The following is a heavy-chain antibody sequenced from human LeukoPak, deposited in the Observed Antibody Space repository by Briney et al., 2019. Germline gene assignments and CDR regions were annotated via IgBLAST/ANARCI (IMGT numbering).Heavy chain of an antibody. D-gene: IGHD3-22*01. Sequence: ASVKVSCKASGYTFTSYAMNWVRQAPGQGLEWMGWINTNTGNPTYAQGFTGRFVFSLDTSVSTAYLQISSLKAEDTAVYYCARRAGMRDSSGYYQYLGYYYMDVWGKGTTVTVSS. V-gene: IGHV7-4-1*02. CDR3: ARRAGMRDSSGYYQYLGYYYMDV. J-gene: IGHJ6*03. CDR2: INTNTGNP. CDR1: GYTFTSYA.